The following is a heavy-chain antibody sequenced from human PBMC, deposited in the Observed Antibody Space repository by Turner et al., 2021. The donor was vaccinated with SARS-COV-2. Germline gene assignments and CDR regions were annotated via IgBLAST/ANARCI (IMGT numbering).Heavy chain of an antibody. J-gene: IGHJ4*02. D-gene: IGHD3-10*01. CDR3: ARQAAGQGLDY. V-gene: IGHV4-39*01. CDR1: SGSISSSSYF. Sequence: QVQLQESGPGLVKPSETLSLTCTVSSGSISSSSYFWGWIRQPPTKELEWIGSIYYSGTTNSNPTLKSRVSLSIDPSKNQFSLNLTSVTAADTGLFYCARQAAGQGLDYWGRGILVTVSS. CDR2: IYYSGTT.